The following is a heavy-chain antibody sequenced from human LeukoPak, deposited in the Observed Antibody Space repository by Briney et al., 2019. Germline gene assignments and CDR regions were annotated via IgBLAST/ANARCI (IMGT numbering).Heavy chain of an antibody. CDR1: GGSISSYY. CDR3: ARVDFGAGNAFDI. CDR2: IYYSGST. J-gene: IGHJ3*02. Sequence: SETLSLTCTVSGGSISSYYWSRIRQPPGKGLEWIGYIYYSGSTNYNPSLKSRVTISVDTSKNQFSLKLSSVTAADTAVYYCARVDFGAGNAFDIWGQGTMVTVSS. V-gene: IGHV4-59*01. D-gene: IGHD3-3*01.